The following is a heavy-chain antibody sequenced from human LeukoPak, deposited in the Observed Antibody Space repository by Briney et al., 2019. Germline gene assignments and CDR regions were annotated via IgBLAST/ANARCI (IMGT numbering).Heavy chain of an antibody. J-gene: IGHJ4*02. D-gene: IGHD1-26*01. CDR2: ISGSGGST. Sequence: GGSLRLSCVASGFTFSTYSMNWVRQAPGKGLEWVSAISGSGGSTYYADSVKGRFIISRDNSKNTLYLQMNSLRAKDTAVYYCAKFHGSSIGGFDYWGQGTLVTVSS. CDR1: GFTFSTYS. V-gene: IGHV3-23*01. CDR3: AKFHGSSIGGFDY.